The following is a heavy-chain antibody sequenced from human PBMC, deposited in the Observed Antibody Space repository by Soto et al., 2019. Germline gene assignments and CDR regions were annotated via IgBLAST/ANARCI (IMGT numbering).Heavy chain of an antibody. J-gene: IGHJ5*02. Sequence: SETLSLTCAVYGGSFSCYYWSWIRQPPGKGLEWIGEINHSGSTNYNPSLKSRVTISVDTSKNQFSLKLSSVTAADTAVYYCARAQVSDYDFWSGYYRGWFDPWGQGTLVTVSS. CDR1: GGSFSCYY. CDR2: INHSGST. CDR3: ARAQVSDYDFWSGYYRGWFDP. D-gene: IGHD3-3*01. V-gene: IGHV4-34*01.